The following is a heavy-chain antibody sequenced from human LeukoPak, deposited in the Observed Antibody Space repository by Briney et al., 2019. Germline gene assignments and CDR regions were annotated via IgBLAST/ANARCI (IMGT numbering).Heavy chain of an antibody. CDR1: GFTFSNAW. J-gene: IGHJ4*02. D-gene: IGHD6-13*01. CDR3: TTSVSSSWFLPNFDY. Sequence: GGSLRLSCAASGFTFSNAWMSWVRQAPGKGLEWVGRIKSKTDGGTTDYAAPVKGRFTISRDDSKNALYLQMNSLKTEDSAVYYCTTSVSSSWFLPNFDYWGQGTLVTVSS. CDR2: IKSKTDGGTT. V-gene: IGHV3-15*01.